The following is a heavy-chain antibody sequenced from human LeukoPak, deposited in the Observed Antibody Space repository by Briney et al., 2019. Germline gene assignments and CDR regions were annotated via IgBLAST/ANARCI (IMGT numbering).Heavy chain of an antibody. CDR2: ISAYNGNT. D-gene: IGHD4-17*01. CDR1: GYTFTSYG. Sequence: PGASVKVSCKASGYTFTSYGISWVRQAPGQGLEWMGWISAYNGNTNYAQKLQGRVTMTTDTSTSTAYTELRSLRSDDTAVYYCARRGPWRGVTIDYWGQGTLVTVSS. J-gene: IGHJ4*02. CDR3: ARRGPWRGVTIDY. V-gene: IGHV1-18*01.